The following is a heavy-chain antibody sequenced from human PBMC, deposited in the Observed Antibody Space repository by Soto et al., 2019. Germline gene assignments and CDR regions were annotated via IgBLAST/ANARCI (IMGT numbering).Heavy chain of an antibody. V-gene: IGHV4-34*01. CDR2: INHSGST. D-gene: IGHD5-18*01. Sequence: SETLSLTCAVYGGSFSGYYWSWIRQPPGKGLEWIGEINHSGSTNYNPSLKSRVTISVDTSKNQFSLKLSSVTAADTAVYYCARGGERGYSYGYHWGQETLFTVSS. CDR1: GGSFSGYY. J-gene: IGHJ5*02. CDR3: ARGGERGYSYGYH.